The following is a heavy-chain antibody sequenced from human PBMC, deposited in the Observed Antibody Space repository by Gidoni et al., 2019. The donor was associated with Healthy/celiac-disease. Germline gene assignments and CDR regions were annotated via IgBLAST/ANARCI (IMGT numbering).Heavy chain of an antibody. Sequence: QVQLVQSGAEVKKPGASVKVSCKASGYTFTSYDINWVRQATGQGLEWMGWMNPNSGNTGYAQKFQGRVTMTRNTSISTAYMELSSLRSEDTAVYYCARSSGGKEDDFWSGYYSFVTPKRRFDPWGQGTLVTVSS. D-gene: IGHD3-3*01. V-gene: IGHV1-8*01. CDR2: MNPNSGNT. J-gene: IGHJ5*02. CDR3: ARSSGGKEDDFWSGYYSFVTPKRRFDP. CDR1: GYTFTSYD.